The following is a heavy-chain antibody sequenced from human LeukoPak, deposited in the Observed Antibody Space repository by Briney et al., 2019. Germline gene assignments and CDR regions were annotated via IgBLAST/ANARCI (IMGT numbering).Heavy chain of an antibody. D-gene: IGHD3-22*01. Sequence: SGGSLRLSCAASGFTFSSYGMHWVRQAPGKGLEWVSVVSNSGGSTYYADSVKGRFTISRDNSKNTLYLQMNSLRAEDTAVYYCAKDESSGYYYFDYWGQGALVTVSS. CDR2: VSNSGGST. CDR1: GFTFSSYG. J-gene: IGHJ4*02. V-gene: IGHV3-23*01. CDR3: AKDESSGYYYFDY.